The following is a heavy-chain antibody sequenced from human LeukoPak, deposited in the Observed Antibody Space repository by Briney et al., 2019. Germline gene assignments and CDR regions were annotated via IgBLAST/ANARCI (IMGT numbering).Heavy chain of an antibody. CDR1: GGSISSYY. V-gene: IGHV4-59*08. J-gene: IGHJ4*02. D-gene: IGHD2-15*01. CDR2: IYHSGST. Sequence: QVQLQESGPGLVKPSETLSLTCTVSGGSISSYYWGWIRQPPGKGLEWIGSIYHSGSTYYNPSLKSRVTMSVDTSKNQFSLKLSSVTAADTAVYYCARQVVVAANIYYFDYWGQGTLVTVSS. CDR3: ARQVVVAANIYYFDY.